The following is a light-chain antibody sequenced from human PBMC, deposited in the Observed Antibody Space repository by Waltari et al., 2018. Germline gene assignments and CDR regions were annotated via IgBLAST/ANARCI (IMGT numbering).Light chain of an antibody. V-gene: IGLV2-14*01. CDR2: GVP. J-gene: IGLJ2*01. CDR1: SSDVGGHNY. CDR3: SSYTSVSTYVI. Sequence: QSALTQPASVSGSPGQSITISCTGTSSDVGGHNYVSRYQLHPGKPPNATVYGVPYRPQGCFNRSPGPKPGTPASLTISGLQAEDEADYYCSSYTSVSTYVIFCGGTKLTVL.